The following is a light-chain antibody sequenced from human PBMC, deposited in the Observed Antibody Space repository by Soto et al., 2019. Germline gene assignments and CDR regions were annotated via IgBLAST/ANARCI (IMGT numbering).Light chain of an antibody. J-gene: IGLJ3*02. CDR3: CSYAGAYTWV. CDR1: SSDVGGYDY. CDR2: DVS. Sequence: QSALTQPSSGSGSPGQSVTISCTGTSSDVGGYDYVSWYQQHPGRAPKVMIYDVSKRPSGVPNRFSGSKSGNTASLTISGLQTEDEADYYFCSYAGAYTWVFGSGTKLAVL. V-gene: IGLV2-11*01.